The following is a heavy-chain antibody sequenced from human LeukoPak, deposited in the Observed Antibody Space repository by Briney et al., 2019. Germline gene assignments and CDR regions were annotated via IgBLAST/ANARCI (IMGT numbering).Heavy chain of an antibody. CDR3: AGEHIAAHNY. CDR2: ISSSSSTI. J-gene: IGHJ4*02. Sequence: GGSLRLSCAASGFTFSDYYMSWIRQGPGKGLEWVSYISSSSSTIYYADSVKGRFTISRDNAKNSLYLQMNSLRAEDTAVHYCAGEHIAAHNYWGQGSLVTVSS. V-gene: IGHV3-11*04. D-gene: IGHD6-6*01. CDR1: GFTFSDYY.